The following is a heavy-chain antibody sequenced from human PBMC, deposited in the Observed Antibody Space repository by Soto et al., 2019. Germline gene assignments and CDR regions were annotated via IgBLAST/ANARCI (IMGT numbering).Heavy chain of an antibody. CDR3: ARESPLYGGSTGHFED. CDR2: IIPIFGTA. D-gene: IGHD3-10*01. CDR1: GGTFSRYA. Sequence: QVQLVQSGAEVRKPGSSVKVSCKASGGTFSRYAFSWVRQAPGQGLEWMGGIIPIFGTANYAQKFHGRVTISADKSTTTAYMDLSSLSSDDTAVYYCARESPLYGGSTGHFEDWGQGTLVTVSS. J-gene: IGHJ4*02. V-gene: IGHV1-69*06.